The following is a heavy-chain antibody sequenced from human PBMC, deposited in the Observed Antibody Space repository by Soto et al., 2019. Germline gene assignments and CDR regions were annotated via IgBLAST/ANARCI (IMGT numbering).Heavy chain of an antibody. V-gene: IGHV3-23*01. J-gene: IGHJ4*02. CDR2: ISGSGGST. Sequence: GGSLRLSCAASGFTFSSYAMSWVRQAPGKGLEWVSAISGSGGSTYYADSVKGRFTISRDNSKNTLYLQMNSLRAEDTAVYYCAKPQSIVVVYYYFDYWGQGTLVTVSS. D-gene: IGHD2-15*01. CDR1: GFTFSSYA. CDR3: AKPQSIVVVYYYFDY.